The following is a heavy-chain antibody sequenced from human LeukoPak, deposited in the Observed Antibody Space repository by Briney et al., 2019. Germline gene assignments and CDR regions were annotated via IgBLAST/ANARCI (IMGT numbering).Heavy chain of an antibody. CDR1: DFTLSSSW. D-gene: IGHD3-16*01. CDR2: IKQDRSEK. J-gene: IGHJ4*02. CDR3: ARSRYDSVFGFDY. Sequence: GRSLRLSCAASDFTLSSSWMSWVRQAPGKALEGLANIKQDRSEKYYAHSVKARFTISRTNAKDSLYRQMNSLRPEDTAENYCARSRYDSVFGFDYWGQGTLVTVSS. V-gene: IGHV3-7*01.